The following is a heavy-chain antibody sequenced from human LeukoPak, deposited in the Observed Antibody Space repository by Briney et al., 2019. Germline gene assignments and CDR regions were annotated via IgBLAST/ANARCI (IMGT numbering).Heavy chain of an antibody. J-gene: IGHJ5*02. CDR2: IYYSGST. V-gene: IGHV4-59*01. D-gene: IGHD5-18*01. Sequence: SETLSLTCTVSGGSISSYYWSWIRQPPGKGLEWIGYIYYSGSTNYNPSLKSRVTISVDTSKNQFSLKLGSVTAADTAVYYCARLVDTAMVTNWFDPWGQGTLVTVSS. CDR3: ARLVDTAMVTNWFDP. CDR1: GGSISSYY.